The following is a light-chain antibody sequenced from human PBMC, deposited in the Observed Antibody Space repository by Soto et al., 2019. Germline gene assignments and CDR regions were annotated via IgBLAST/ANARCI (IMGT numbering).Light chain of an antibody. V-gene: IGKV3D-15*01. J-gene: IGKJ5*01. Sequence: EIVMTQSPVTLSVSPGERATLSCRASQTVSSKLAWYQQRPGQAPRLLIYGASTRATGIPARFSGSGSGTEFTLTISSLQAEDFAVYYCQQYNNWPRITFGQGTRLE. CDR1: QTVSSK. CDR2: GAS. CDR3: QQYNNWPRIT.